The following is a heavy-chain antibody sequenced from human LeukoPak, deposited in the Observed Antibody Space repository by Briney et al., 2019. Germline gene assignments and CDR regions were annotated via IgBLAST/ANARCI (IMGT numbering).Heavy chain of an antibody. J-gene: IGHJ5*02. CDR2: INHSGST. CDR1: GGSISSYY. D-gene: IGHD3-10*01. Sequence: PSETLSLTCTVSGGSISSYYWSWIRQPPGKGLEWIGEINHSGSTNYNPSLKSRVTISVDTSKNQFSLKLSSVTAADTAVYYCARNLRSGSYYNSAWFDPWGQGTLVTVSS. CDR3: ARNLRSGSYYNSAWFDP. V-gene: IGHV4-34*01.